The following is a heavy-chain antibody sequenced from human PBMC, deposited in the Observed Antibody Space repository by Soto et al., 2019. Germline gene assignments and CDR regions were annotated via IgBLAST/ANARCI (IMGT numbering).Heavy chain of an antibody. CDR2: MCSGGGT. D-gene: IGHD3-22*01. CDR1: RGSISSYD. Sequence: LSLTCTVYRGSISSYDWSWIRQAPGQKLEWIGYMCSGGGTNSNPSLKSRVAMSRDTSKNQFSLKLSSVPTADTAVYYCARDHSSGWVNWFDPWGQGTLVTVSS. J-gene: IGHJ5*02. V-gene: IGHV4-59*01. CDR3: ARDHSSGWVNWFDP.